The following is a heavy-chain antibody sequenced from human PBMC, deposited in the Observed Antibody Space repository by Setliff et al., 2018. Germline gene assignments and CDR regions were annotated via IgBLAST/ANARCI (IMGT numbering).Heavy chain of an antibody. D-gene: IGHD7-27*01. CDR3: ARFGPLDLTGDWAFDS. Sequence: PSETLSLTCAVYGGSFSAYYWSWVRQPPGKGLEWIGEINHSGRTTYNPSLKSRVTISVDTSKNQFSLKLNSVTAADTAVYFCARFGPLDLTGDWAFDSWGQGTLVTVSS. CDR1: GGSFSAYY. V-gene: IGHV4-34*01. CDR2: INHSGRT. J-gene: IGHJ4*02.